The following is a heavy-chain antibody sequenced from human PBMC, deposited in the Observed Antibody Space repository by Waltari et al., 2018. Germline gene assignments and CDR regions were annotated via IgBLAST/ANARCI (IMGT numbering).Heavy chain of an antibody. Sequence: QLQLQESGPGLVKPSETLSLTCTVSGGSISSSSYYWGWIRQPPGKGLEWIGSIYYSGSTYYNPSLKSRVTISVDTSKNQFSLKLSSVTAADTAVYYCARRIRRAAIEIDYWGQGTLVTVSS. V-gene: IGHV4-39*01. CDR1: GGSISSSSYY. CDR2: IYYSGST. D-gene: IGHD2-2*01. J-gene: IGHJ4*02. CDR3: ARRIRRAAIEIDY.